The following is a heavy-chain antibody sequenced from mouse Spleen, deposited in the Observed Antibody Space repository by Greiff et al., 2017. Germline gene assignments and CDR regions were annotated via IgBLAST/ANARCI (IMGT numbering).Heavy chain of an antibody. D-gene: IGHD2-4*01. Sequence: VQLQQSGAELVRPGASVTLSCKASGYTFTDYEMHWVKQTPVHGLEWIGAIDPETGGTAYNQKFKGKAILTADKSSSTAYMELRSLTSEDSAVYYCTRYPGAIYYDYDNWGQGTTLTVSS. CDR1: GYTFTDYE. V-gene: IGHV1-15*01. J-gene: IGHJ2*01. CDR3: TRYPGAIYYDYDN. CDR2: IDPETGGT.